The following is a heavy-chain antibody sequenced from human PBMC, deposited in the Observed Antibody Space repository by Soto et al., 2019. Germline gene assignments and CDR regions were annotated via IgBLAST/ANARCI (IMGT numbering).Heavy chain of an antibody. V-gene: IGHV4-39*01. D-gene: IGHD4-17*01. Sequence: ASETLSLTCTVSGGSISSSSYYWGWIRQPPGKGLEWIGSIYYSGSTYYNPSLKSRVTISVDTSKNQFSLKLSSVTAADTAVYYCARHLYGDYLFDYWGQGTLVTVSS. CDR2: IYYSGST. CDR3: ARHLYGDYLFDY. CDR1: GGSISSSSYY. J-gene: IGHJ4*02.